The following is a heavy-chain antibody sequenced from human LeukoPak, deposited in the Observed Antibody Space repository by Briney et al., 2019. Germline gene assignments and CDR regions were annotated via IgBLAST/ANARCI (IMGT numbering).Heavy chain of an antibody. CDR3: ARGFIAAAGTNSAFDI. J-gene: IGHJ3*02. CDR1: GFTFSSYG. V-gene: IGHV3-33*01. Sequence: PGGSLRLSCEASGFTFSSYGMRWVRQAPGKGLEWVSVIWYDGSNKYYADSVKGRFTISRDNSKNTLYLQMNSLRAEDTAVYYCARGFIAAAGTNSAFDIWGQGTMVTVSS. CDR2: IWYDGSNK. D-gene: IGHD6-13*01.